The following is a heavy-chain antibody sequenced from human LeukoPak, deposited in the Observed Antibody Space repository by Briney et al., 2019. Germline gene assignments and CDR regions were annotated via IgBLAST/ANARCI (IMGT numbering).Heavy chain of an antibody. CDR3: ARDPGYYDRKGINDY. D-gene: IGHD3-22*01. CDR1: GFTFSSYW. V-gene: IGHV3-74*01. Sequence: GGSLRLSCAASGFTFSSYWMHWVRQAPGKGLVWVSRINSDGSSTSYADSVKGRFTISRDNAKNTLYLQMNSLRAEDTAVYYCARDPGYYDRKGINDYWGQGTLVTVSS. J-gene: IGHJ4*02. CDR2: INSDGSST.